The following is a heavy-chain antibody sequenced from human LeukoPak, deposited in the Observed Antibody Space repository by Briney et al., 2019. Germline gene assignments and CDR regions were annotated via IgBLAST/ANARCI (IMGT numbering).Heavy chain of an antibody. CDR1: SFTFSSYV. CDR2: VSTTGGST. J-gene: IGHJ6*03. Sequence: PGGSLRLSCGASSFTFSSYVMSWVRQAPGKGLEWVSTVSTTGGSTYYADSVKGRFTISRDNSKDTLYLQMNSLRAEDTAVYYCAKCSGWFVRGKDYYYYYVDVWGKGTTVTVSS. CDR3: AKCSGWFVRGKDYYYYYVDV. V-gene: IGHV3-23*01. D-gene: IGHD6-19*01.